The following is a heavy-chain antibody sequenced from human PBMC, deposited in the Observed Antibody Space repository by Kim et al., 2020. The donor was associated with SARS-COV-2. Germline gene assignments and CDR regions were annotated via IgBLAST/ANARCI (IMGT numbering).Heavy chain of an antibody. V-gene: IGHV3-30-3*01. D-gene: IGHD2-2*01. CDR3: ARDVNSGCSSTSCYSKSPGMDV. Sequence: GGSLRLSCAASGFTFSSYAMHWVRQAPGKGLEWVAVISYDGSNKYYADSVKGRFTISRDNSKNTLYLQMNSLRAEDTAVYYCARDVNSGCSSTSCYSKSPGMDVWGHGATVTVSS. J-gene: IGHJ6*02. CDR1: GFTFSSYA. CDR2: ISYDGSNK.